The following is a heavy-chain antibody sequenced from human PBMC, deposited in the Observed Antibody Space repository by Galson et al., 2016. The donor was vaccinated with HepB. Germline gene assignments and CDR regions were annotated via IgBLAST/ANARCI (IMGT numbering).Heavy chain of an antibody. D-gene: IGHD2-21*02. Sequence: SLRLSCAASGLGFRSYGMHWVRQAPGKGLEWVAVISYDGSDKQYADSVKGRFTVSRDNSKSTLFLQMNSLRLEDTAVYYCAKLDCGRDCPRDDWGQGTLVTVSS. J-gene: IGHJ4*02. CDR1: GLGFRSYG. CDR3: AKLDCGRDCPRDD. CDR2: ISYDGSDK. V-gene: IGHV3-30*18.